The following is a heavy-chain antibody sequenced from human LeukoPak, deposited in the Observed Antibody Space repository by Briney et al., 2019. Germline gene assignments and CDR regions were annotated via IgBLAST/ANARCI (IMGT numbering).Heavy chain of an antibody. D-gene: IGHD2-2*01. CDR1: GFTFSSYA. J-gene: IGHJ6*02. CDR2: ISGSGGST. V-gene: IGHV3-23*01. Sequence: GGSLRLSCAASGFTFSSYAMSWVRQAPGKGLEWVSAISGSGGSTYYADSVEGRFTISRDNSKNTLYLQMNSLRAEDTAVYYCAKDALYCSSTSCHEADYYYGMDVWGQGTTVTVSS. CDR3: AKDALYCSSTSCHEADYYYGMDV.